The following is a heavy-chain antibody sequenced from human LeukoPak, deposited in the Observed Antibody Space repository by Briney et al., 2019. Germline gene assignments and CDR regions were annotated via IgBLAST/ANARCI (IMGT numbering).Heavy chain of an antibody. J-gene: IGHJ6*02. CDR1: GYTFTSYG. D-gene: IGHD3-9*01. V-gene: IGHV1-18*01. CDR2: ISAYNGNT. CDR3: ARDRHPMAYFDLSSGMDV. Sequence: ASVKVSCKASGYTFTSYGISWVRQAPGQGLEWMGWISAYNGNTSYAQKFQGRVTMTRDTSTSTVYMELSSLRSEDTAVYYCARDRHPMAYFDLSSGMDVWGQGTTVTVSS.